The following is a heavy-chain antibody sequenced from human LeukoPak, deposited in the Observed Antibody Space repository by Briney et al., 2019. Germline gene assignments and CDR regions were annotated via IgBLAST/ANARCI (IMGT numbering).Heavy chain of an antibody. CDR3: ARAALIAAADTSVSRSSYYGMDV. Sequence: GGSLRLSCAASGFTVSSYRMSWVRQAPGKGLEWVSYISSSDSTIYYADSVKGRVTISRDNAKKSVYLQMNSLRAEDTAVYYCARAALIAAADTSVSRSSYYGMDVWGQGTTVTVSS. V-gene: IGHV3-48*04. D-gene: IGHD6-13*01. CDR1: GFTVSSYR. CDR2: ISSSDSTI. J-gene: IGHJ6*02.